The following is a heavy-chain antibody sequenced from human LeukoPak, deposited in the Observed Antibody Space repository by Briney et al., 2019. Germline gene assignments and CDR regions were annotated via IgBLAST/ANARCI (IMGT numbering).Heavy chain of an antibody. V-gene: IGHV3-7*01. D-gene: IGHD5-18*01. CDR1: GFTFSNYW. J-gene: IGHJ4*02. CDR2: INQDGSEK. CDR3: ARDRAMEDY. Sequence: GGSLRPSCAASGFTFSNYWINWVRQAPGKGLEWVANINQDGSEKNYVDSVKGRFTISRDNAKNSVYLQMNSLRAEDTAVYYCARDRAMEDYWGQGTLVTVSS.